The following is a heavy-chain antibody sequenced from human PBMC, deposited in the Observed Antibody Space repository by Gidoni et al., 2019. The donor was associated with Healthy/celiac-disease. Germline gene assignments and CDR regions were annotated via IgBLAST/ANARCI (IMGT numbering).Heavy chain of an antibody. Sequence: QVQLVESGGGLVKPGGSLRLSCAASGFTFSDYYMSWIRQAPGKGLGWVSYISSSSSYTNYADSVKGRFTISRDNAKNSLYLQMNSLRAEDTAVYYCASQGRNYYGSGSTDYWGQGTLVTVSS. CDR3: ASQGRNYYGSGSTDY. D-gene: IGHD3-10*01. CDR1: GFTFSDYY. CDR2: ISSSSSYT. V-gene: IGHV3-11*05. J-gene: IGHJ4*02.